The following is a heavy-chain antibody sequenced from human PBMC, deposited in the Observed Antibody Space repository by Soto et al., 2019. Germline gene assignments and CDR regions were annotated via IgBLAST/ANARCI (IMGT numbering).Heavy chain of an antibody. V-gene: IGHV4-39*01. CDR3: ARHGRAAAGTLLYYYGVDV. Sequence: PSETLPVTCTVSCGSISSSSYYWGWIRHPPEKGLEWIGSIYYSGSTYYNPSLKSRVTISVDTSKNQFSLKLSSVTAADTAVYYCARHGRAAAGTLLYYYGVDVWGQGTTVTVS. CDR2: IYYSGST. CDR1: CGSISSSSYY. D-gene: IGHD6-13*01. J-gene: IGHJ6*02.